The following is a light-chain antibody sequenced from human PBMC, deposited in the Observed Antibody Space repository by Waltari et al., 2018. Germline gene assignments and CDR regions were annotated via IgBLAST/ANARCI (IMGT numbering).Light chain of an antibody. CDR2: DVS. J-gene: IGLJ3*02. Sequence: QSALTQPASVSGSPGQSITISCTGTSSDVGFYNYVSWYKQHPGKAPKLIIYDVSERPSGFSERFSVSKSGNTASLTISGLQAEDESDYYCNSYAGSSSWVFGGGTKLTVL. CDR1: SSDVGFYNY. CDR3: NSYAGSSSWV. V-gene: IGLV2-14*01.